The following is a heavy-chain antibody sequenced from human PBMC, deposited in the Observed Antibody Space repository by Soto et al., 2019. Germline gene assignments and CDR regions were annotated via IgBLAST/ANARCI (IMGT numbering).Heavy chain of an antibody. V-gene: IGHV3-30*03. CDR1: GFPFTTYG. CDR2: ISYDGSNK. Sequence: QVQLVESGGGVVQPGRSLRLSCAASGFPFTTYGMHWVREGPGKGLEWVAVISYDGSNKYYADSVKGRFTISRDNSKNTLYLQMSSLRPEDTALYYCVGGQYYFDYRGQGTLFTVSS. D-gene: IGHD3-10*01. CDR3: VGGQYYFDY. J-gene: IGHJ4*02.